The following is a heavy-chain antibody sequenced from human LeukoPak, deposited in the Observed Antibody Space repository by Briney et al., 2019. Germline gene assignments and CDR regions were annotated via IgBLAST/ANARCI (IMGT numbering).Heavy chain of an antibody. CDR1: GGSFSGYY. CDR3: ARGGGTPTTVVTPLDY. J-gene: IGHJ4*02. D-gene: IGHD4-23*01. CDR2: IYYSGST. Sequence: SETLSLTCALYGGSFSGYYWSWIRQPPGKGLEWIGYIYYSGSTYYNPSLKSRVTISVDTSKNQFSLKLNSVTAADTAVYYCARGGGTPTTVVTPLDYWGQGTLVTVSS. V-gene: IGHV4-34*01.